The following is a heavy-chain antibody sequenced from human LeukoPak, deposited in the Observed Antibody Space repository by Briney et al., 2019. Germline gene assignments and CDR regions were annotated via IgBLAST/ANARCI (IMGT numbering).Heavy chain of an antibody. CDR1: GFTFTAYH. Sequence: GASVKVSCKASGFTFTAYHMHWVRQAPGQGLEWMGWINPNSGGTNYAQKFQGRVTMTRDTSISTAYMELSRLRSDDTAVYYCARETSGGYSYYFDFWGQGTLVTVSS. D-gene: IGHD5-18*01. J-gene: IGHJ4*02. CDR2: INPNSGGT. V-gene: IGHV1-2*02. CDR3: ARETSGGYSYYFDF.